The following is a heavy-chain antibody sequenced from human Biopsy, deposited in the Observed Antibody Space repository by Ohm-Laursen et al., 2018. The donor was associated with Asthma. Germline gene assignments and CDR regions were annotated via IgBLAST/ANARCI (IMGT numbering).Heavy chain of an antibody. Sequence: SSVKVSCKASGDSFSNYAISWVRQAPGQGLEWMGRIDPNSGGTNYAQKFLDRVTMTRDTSVNTAFMVLSRLRSDDTAVYYCARIKIRIGAGTDRYFDLWGRGTLVTVSS. CDR3: ARIKIRIGAGTDRYFDL. CDR2: IDPNSGGT. CDR1: GDSFSNYA. J-gene: IGHJ2*01. V-gene: IGHV1-2*06. D-gene: IGHD3-16*01.